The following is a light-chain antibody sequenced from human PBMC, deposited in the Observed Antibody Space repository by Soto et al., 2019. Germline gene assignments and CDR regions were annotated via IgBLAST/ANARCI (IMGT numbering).Light chain of an antibody. CDR3: SSYTSSSTLVV. J-gene: IGLJ2*01. Sequence: QYVLTQPASVSGSPGQSITISCTGTSSDVGGYNYVSWYQQHPGKAPKFMIYEVSNRPSGVSNRFSGSKSGNTASLTISGLQAEDEADYYCSSYTSSSTLVVFGGGTKLTVL. CDR1: SSDVGGYNY. V-gene: IGLV2-14*01. CDR2: EVS.